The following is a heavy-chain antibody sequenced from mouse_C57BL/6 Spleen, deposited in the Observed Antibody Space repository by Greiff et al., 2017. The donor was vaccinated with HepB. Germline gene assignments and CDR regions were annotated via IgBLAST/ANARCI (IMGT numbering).Heavy chain of an antibody. D-gene: IGHD2-5*01. CDR3: ARDYSNPDYAMDY. Sequence: QVHVKQPGAELVKPGASVKLSCKASGYTFTSYWMHWVKQRPGRGLEWIGRIDPNSGGTKYNEKFKSKATLTVDKPSSTAYMQLSSLTSEDSAVYYCARDYSNPDYAMDYWGQGTSVTVSS. CDR1: GYTFTSYW. V-gene: IGHV1-72*01. CDR2: IDPNSGGT. J-gene: IGHJ4*01.